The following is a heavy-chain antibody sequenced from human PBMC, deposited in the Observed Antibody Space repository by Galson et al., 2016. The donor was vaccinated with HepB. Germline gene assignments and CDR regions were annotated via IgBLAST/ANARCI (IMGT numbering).Heavy chain of an antibody. CDR2: IYPGDSDT. V-gene: IGHV5-51*01. Sequence: QSGAEVKKPGESLKISCKGSGYNFPTYWIGWVRQMPGKGLECMGIIYPGDSDTRYSPSFQGQVTISADKSINTAYLQWSALKASDSAMYYRARRLTPGSPRDSFDMWGQGTMVTVSS. J-gene: IGHJ3*02. CDR1: GYNFPTYW. D-gene: IGHD2-21*02. CDR3: ARRLTPGSPRDSFDM.